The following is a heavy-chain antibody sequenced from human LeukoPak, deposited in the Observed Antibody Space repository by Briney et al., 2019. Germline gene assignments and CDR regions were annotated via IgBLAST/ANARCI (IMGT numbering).Heavy chain of an antibody. Sequence: PGGSLRLSPAPSGFAFNTCCMGWACQAPGKGLEWVATIKQDGRETYYVDDVKGRFTISRDNAKNSLFLEMNSLSVEDTAGYYCARGSSPLDRWGQGTLVTVSS. CDR3: ARGSSPLDR. CDR1: GFAFNTCC. CDR2: IKQDGRET. V-gene: IGHV3-7*01. D-gene: IGHD3-10*01. J-gene: IGHJ5*02.